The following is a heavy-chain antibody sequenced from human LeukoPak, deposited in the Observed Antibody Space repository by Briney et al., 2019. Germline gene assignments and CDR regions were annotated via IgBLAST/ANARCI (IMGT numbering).Heavy chain of an antibody. CDR2: IKQDGSEK. CDR3: ARSMIVVVITDGAFDI. V-gene: IGHV3-7*01. D-gene: IGHD3-22*01. J-gene: IGHJ3*02. CDR1: GFTFSSYW. Sequence: GGSLRLSCAASGFTFSSYWMSWVRQAPGKGLEWVANIKQDGSEKYYVDSVKGRFTISRDNAKNSLYLQMNSLRAEDTAVYYCARSMIVVVITDGAFDIWGQGTMVTVSS.